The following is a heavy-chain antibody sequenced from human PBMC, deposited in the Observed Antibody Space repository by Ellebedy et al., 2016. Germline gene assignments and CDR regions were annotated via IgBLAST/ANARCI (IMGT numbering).Heavy chain of an antibody. CDR1: GYSISSGYY. J-gene: IGHJ4*02. CDR3: ARVGRRNGSGSYPDY. V-gene: IGHV4-38-2*02. CDR2: IYHSGST. Sequence: SETLSLXCTVSGYSISSGYYWGWTRQHPGKGLEWIGSIYHSGSTYYNPSLKSRVTISVDTSKNQFSLKLSSVTAADTAVYYCARVGRRNGSGSYPDYWGQGTLVTVSS. D-gene: IGHD3-10*01.